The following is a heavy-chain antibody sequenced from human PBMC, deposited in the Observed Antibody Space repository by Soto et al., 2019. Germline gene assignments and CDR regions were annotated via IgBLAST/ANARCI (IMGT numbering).Heavy chain of an antibody. J-gene: IGHJ4*02. V-gene: IGHV1-18*04. Sequence: GASVKVSCKASGYTFTSYGISWVRQAPGQGLEWMGWISTYSGNTDYAQKFQGRITMTTDTSTDTAYMELRSLRSDDTAVYFCARNLFGVIIMGDYWGQGTLVTVSS. CDR1: GYTFTSYG. D-gene: IGHD3-3*01. CDR3: ARNLFGVIIMGDY. CDR2: ISTYSGNT.